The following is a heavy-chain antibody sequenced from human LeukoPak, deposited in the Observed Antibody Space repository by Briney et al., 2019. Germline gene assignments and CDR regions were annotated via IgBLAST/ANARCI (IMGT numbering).Heavy chain of an antibody. V-gene: IGHV3-23*01. D-gene: IGHD2-8*01. CDR2: MSGSGDSI. CDR3: ARQNRRDGYNGDFDY. J-gene: IGHJ4*02. Sequence: GGSLRLSCAASGFTFSSYGMSWVRQAPGKGPEWVSFMSGSGDSIFYADSGKGRFTISRDNSKNTLYLQMNSLRAGDTAVYYCARQNRRDGYNGDFDYWGQGTLVTVSS. CDR1: GFTFSSYG.